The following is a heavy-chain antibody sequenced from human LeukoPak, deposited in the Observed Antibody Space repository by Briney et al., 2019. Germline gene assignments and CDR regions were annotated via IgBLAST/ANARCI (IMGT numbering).Heavy chain of an antibody. J-gene: IGHJ4*02. V-gene: IGHV4-30-4*01. CDR2: IYYSGST. D-gene: IGHD3-22*01. Sequence: PSETLSLTCTVSGGSISSGDYYWSWIRQPPGRGLEWIGYIYYSGSTHYNPSLKSRVTITVYPSKNQLSLKLSSVTAADTAVYYCARLPYYDSSGYYSPFDYWGQGTLVTVSS. CDR1: GGSISSGDYY. CDR3: ARLPYYDSSGYYSPFDY.